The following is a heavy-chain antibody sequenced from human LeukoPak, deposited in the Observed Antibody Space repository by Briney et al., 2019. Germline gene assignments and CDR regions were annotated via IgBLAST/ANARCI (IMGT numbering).Heavy chain of an antibody. CDR1: GFTFSSYG. CDR3: ARGEGIAAAGPEDFDY. V-gene: IGHV3-33*01. Sequence: GGSLRLSCAASGFTFSSYGMHWVRQAPGKGLEWVAVIWYDGSNKYYADSVKGRFTISRDNSKNTLYLQMNSLRAEDTAVYYCARGEGIAAAGPEDFDYWGQGTLVTVSS. D-gene: IGHD6-13*01. J-gene: IGHJ4*02. CDR2: IWYDGSNK.